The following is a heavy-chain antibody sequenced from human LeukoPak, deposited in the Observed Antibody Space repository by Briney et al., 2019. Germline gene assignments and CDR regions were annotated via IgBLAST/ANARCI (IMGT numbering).Heavy chain of an antibody. CDR2: INHSGST. V-gene: IGHV4-34*01. J-gene: IGHJ3*02. Sequence: SETLSLTCAVYGGSFSGYYWSWIRQPPGKGLEWIGEINHSGSTNYNPSLKSRVTISVDTSKNQFSLKLISLTAADTAVYYCARGPGYGDAFDIWGQGTMVTVSS. CDR3: ARGPGYGDAFDI. CDR1: GGSFSGYY. D-gene: IGHD1-1*01.